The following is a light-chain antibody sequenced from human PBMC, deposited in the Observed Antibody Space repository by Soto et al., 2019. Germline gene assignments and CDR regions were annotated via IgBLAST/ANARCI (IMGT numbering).Light chain of an antibody. CDR1: QGISSY. CDR2: AAS. CDR3: QQYYSYPRA. Sequence: AIRMTQSPSSLSASPGDRVTISCRASQGISSYLAWYQKKPGKAPKLLIYAASTLQSGVPSRFSGSGSGTDFTLTISCLQSEDFATYYCQQYYSYPRAFGQGTKVDIK. V-gene: IGKV1-8*01. J-gene: IGKJ1*01.